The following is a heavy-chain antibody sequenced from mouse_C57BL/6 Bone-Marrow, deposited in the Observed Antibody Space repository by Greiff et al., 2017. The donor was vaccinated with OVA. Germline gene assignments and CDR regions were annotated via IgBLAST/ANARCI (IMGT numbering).Heavy chain of an antibody. J-gene: IGHJ1*03. Sequence: EVKVEESGAELVRPGASVKLSCTASGFNIKDDYMHWVKQRPEQGLEWIGWIDPENGDTEYASKFQGKATITADTSSNTAYLQLSSLTSEDTAVYYCTSTVVDFDVWGTGTTVTVSS. CDR1: GFNIKDDY. CDR2: IDPENGDT. V-gene: IGHV14-4*01. D-gene: IGHD1-1*01. CDR3: TSTVVDFDV.